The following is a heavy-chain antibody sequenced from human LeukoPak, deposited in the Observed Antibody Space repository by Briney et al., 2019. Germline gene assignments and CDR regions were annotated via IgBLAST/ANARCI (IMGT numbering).Heavy chain of an antibody. V-gene: IGHV3-33*01. CDR1: GVIFSNYG. J-gene: IGHJ4*02. CDR2: FWSDGRQK. D-gene: IGHD3-10*01. CDR3: ARDDDGSGKYGQLY. Sequence: PGGTLRLSCAASGVIFSNYGFHGVRQAPGKGLEWGAVFWSDGRQKYYVDSAKGRFTVSRDTSKKTVYLQMNSLRAEDTAVYYCARDDDGSGKYGQLYWGQGTLVTVSS.